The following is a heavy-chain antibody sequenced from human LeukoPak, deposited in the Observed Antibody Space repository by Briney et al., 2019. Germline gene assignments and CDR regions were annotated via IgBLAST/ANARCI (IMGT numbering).Heavy chain of an antibody. Sequence: RSLRLSCTASGFTFGDYAMSWVRQAPGKGLEWGGFIRREADGGTTGDAASVKGRFTISRDDSKSIAYLKMNSLKTEDTAVYYCTIASGWYVFDYWGQGTLVTVSS. CDR2: IRREADGGTT. J-gene: IGHJ4*02. D-gene: IGHD6-19*01. CDR1: GFTFGDYA. CDR3: TIASGWYVFDY. V-gene: IGHV3-49*04.